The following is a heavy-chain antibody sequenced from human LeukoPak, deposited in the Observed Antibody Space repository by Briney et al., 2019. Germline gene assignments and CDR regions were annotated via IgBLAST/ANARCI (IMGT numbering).Heavy chain of an antibody. V-gene: IGHV4-4*02. D-gene: IGHD2-2*01. Sequence: SETLSLTCAISGASISSSNWWIWVRQPPGKGLEWIGEMHHSGRTNYNPSLKSRITISVDKSKNQVFLRLNSVAAADTALYYCARAQEGCSRASCYLEPWGQGTLVTVSS. CDR3: ARAQEGCSRASCYLEP. J-gene: IGHJ5*02. CDR1: GASISSSNW. CDR2: MHHSGRT.